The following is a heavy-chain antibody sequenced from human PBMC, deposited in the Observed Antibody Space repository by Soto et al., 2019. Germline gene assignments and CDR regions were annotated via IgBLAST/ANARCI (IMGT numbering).Heavy chain of an antibody. CDR1: GFTFSNAW. D-gene: IGHD2-21*01. CDR3: TTEGHDVAFDY. Sequence: VGSLRLSCAASGFTFSNAWMNWVRQAPGKGLGWVGHIKSKTAGGTADYAASVKGRFTISRDDSKNTLYLQMTSLRTEDTAVYFCTTEGHDVAFDYWGQGTLVTVSS. V-gene: IGHV3-15*07. CDR2: IKSKTAGGTA. J-gene: IGHJ4*02.